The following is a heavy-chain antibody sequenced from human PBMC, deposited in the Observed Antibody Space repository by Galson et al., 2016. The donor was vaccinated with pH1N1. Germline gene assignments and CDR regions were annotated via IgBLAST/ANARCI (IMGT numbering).Heavy chain of an antibody. D-gene: IGHD3-10*01. CDR1: GGSISSSSYY. Sequence: SETLSLTCTVSGGSISSSSYYWDWIRQPPGKGLEWIGSIYYSGSTYYNPSLKSRVTISVDTSKNQFSLKLSSVTAADTAVYYCARDHGFGSENMGDWFDPWGQGTLVTVSS. CDR2: IYYSGST. V-gene: IGHV4-39*07. J-gene: IGHJ5*02. CDR3: ARDHGFGSENMGDWFDP.